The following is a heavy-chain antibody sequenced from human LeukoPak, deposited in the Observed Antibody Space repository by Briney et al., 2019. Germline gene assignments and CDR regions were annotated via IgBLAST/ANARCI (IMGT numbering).Heavy chain of an antibody. CDR3: ARHPDDFWSGYPKPYFDY. CDR2: IYYSGST. CDR1: GYSISSGYY. V-gene: IGHV4-38-2*01. D-gene: IGHD3-3*01. J-gene: IGHJ4*02. Sequence: SETLSLTCAVSGYSISSGYYWGWIRQPPGKGLEWIGSIYYSGSTYYNPSLKSRVTISVDTSKNQFSLKLSSVTAADTAVYYCARHPDDFWSGYPKPYFDYWGQGTLVTVSS.